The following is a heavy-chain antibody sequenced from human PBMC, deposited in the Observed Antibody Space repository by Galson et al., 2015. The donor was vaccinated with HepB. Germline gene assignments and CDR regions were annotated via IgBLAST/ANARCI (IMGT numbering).Heavy chain of an antibody. CDR2: IDPSDSYT. J-gene: IGHJ5*02. CDR1: GYSFTSYW. V-gene: IGHV5-10-1*01. D-gene: IGHD2-15*01. CDR3: ARLEYCSGGSCYRMPNYWFDP. Sequence: QSGAEVKKPGESLRISCKGSGYSFTSYWISWVRQMPGKGLEWMGRIDPSDSYTNYSPSFQGHVTISADKSISTAYLQWSSLKASDTAMYYCARLEYCSGGSCYRMPNYWFDPWGQGTLVTVST.